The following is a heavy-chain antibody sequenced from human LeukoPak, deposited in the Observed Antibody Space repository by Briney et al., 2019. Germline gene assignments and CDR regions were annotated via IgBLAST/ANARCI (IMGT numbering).Heavy chain of an antibody. CDR2: ISSSSSYI. CDR3: ARDANYYDSSGTLGY. V-gene: IGHV3-21*01. D-gene: IGHD3-22*01. CDR1: EFTFSSYS. J-gene: IGHJ4*02. Sequence: GGSLRLSCAASEFTFSSYSMNWVRQAPGKGLEWVSSISSSSSYIYYADSVKGRFTISRDNAKNSLYLQMNSLRAEDTAVYYCARDANYYDSSGTLGYWGQGTLVTVSS.